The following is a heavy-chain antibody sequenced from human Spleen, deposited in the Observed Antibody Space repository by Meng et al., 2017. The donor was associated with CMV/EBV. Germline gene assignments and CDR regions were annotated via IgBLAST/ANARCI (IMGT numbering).Heavy chain of an antibody. Sequence: KVSCKGSAYSFTSYWIGWVRQMPGKGLEWMGIIYPGDSDARYSPSFQGQVTISADKSISTAYLQWSSLKTSDTAIYYCARHGEYSSGYFDYWGQGTLVTVSS. CDR1: AYSFTSYW. CDR2: IYPGDSDA. V-gene: IGHV5-51*01. D-gene: IGHD5-18*01. CDR3: ARHGEYSSGYFDY. J-gene: IGHJ4*02.